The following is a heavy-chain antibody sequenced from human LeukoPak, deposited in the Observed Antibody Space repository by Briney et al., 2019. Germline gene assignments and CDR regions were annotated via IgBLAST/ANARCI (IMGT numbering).Heavy chain of an antibody. CDR1: GFTFRTSS. J-gene: IGHJ2*01. Sequence: GGSLRLSCAASGFTFRTSSMNWVRQAPGKGLEWVSSMTSSSTYIYYADSMKGRFTISRDNAKNSLYLQMNSLRADDTAVYYCARAPSAENYFPWYFDLWGRGTLVTVSS. CDR2: MTSSSTYI. D-gene: IGHD2/OR15-2a*01. V-gene: IGHV3-21*01. CDR3: ARAPSAENYFPWYFDL.